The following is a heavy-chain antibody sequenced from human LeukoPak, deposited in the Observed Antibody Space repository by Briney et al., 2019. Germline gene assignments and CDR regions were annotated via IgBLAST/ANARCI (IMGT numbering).Heavy chain of an antibody. J-gene: IGHJ3*02. CDR1: GFTFSSYG. CDR3: ASQLERRAFDI. D-gene: IGHD2-2*01. V-gene: IGHV3-74*01. CDR2: INPDGRYT. Sequence: PGRSLRLSCAASGFTFSSYGMHWVRHVPGKGLVWVSRINPDGRYTIDADSVKGRFTISRDNAKNTLYLQMNSLRADDTAVYMCASQLERRAFDIWGQGTMVTVSS.